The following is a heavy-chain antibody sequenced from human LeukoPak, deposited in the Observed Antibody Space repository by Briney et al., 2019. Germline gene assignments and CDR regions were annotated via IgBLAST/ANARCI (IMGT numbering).Heavy chain of an antibody. Sequence: PGGSLRLSCAASGFTFSHYLMHWVRQAPGKGLVWVSRINSDESNTNSYADSVKGRFIISRDNAKNTLYLQMNSLRAEDTAVYFCGRGGNGIDIWAQGTTVIVSS. CDR1: GFTFSHYL. D-gene: IGHD2-8*01. CDR2: INSDESNT. CDR3: GRGGNGIDI. V-gene: IGHV3-74*01. J-gene: IGHJ3*02.